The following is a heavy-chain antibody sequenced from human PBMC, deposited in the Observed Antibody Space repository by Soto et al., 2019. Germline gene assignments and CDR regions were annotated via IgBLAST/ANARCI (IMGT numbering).Heavy chain of an antibody. Sequence: GGFLRLSCAASGFSFRDYYMSWIRQAPGKGLEWISYISGSGNTIYYADSVKGRFIISRDNAKNSLFLQMNSLRADDTAVYYCARDRLPMVVVVMGWFDPWGQGTLVTVSS. V-gene: IGHV3-11*01. J-gene: IGHJ5*02. D-gene: IGHD3-22*01. CDR1: GFSFRDYY. CDR2: ISGSGNTI. CDR3: ARDRLPMVVVVMGWFDP.